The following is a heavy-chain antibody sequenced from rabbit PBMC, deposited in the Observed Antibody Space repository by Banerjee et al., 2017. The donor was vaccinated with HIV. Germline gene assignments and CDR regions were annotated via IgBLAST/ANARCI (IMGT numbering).Heavy chain of an antibody. V-gene: IGHV1S45*01. J-gene: IGHJ3*01. CDR1: GFAFSNKYV. D-gene: IGHD4-2*01. CDR2: INTSTGNT. Sequence: QQQLEESGGGLVKPEGSLTLSCTASGFAFSNKYVMCWVRQAPGKGLEWIACINTSTGNTVYASWAKGRFTISKTSWTTVTLQMTSLTAADTATYFCARGDAGSSWGLDLWGQGTLVTVS. CDR3: ARGDAGSSWGLDL.